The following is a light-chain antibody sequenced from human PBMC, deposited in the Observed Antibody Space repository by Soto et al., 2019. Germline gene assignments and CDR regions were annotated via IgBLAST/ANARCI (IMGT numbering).Light chain of an antibody. CDR2: ETS. Sequence: QAVVTQEPSLTVSPGGTVTLTCGSNSGVVSGGHYPCWFQQKPGQAPRTLIYETSLKHPWTPARFSGSLLGGKAALTLSGAQPEDEAEYYCLLSFSGAYVVFGGETKLTVL. CDR1: SGVVSGGHY. J-gene: IGLJ3*02. CDR3: LLSFSGAYVV. V-gene: IGLV7-46*01.